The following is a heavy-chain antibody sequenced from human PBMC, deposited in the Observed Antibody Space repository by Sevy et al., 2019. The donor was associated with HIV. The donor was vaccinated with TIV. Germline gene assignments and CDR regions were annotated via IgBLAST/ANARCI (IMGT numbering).Heavy chain of an antibody. J-gene: IGHJ6*03. CDR3: ARGAVDYYGSGSAGSYYYYYYMDV. CDR1: GDSVSSNSAA. D-gene: IGHD3-10*01. V-gene: IGHV6-1*01. Sequence: KQSQTLSLTCAISGDSVSSNSAAWNWIRQSPSRGLEWLGRTYYRSKWYNDYAVTVKSRITINPDTSKNQFALQLNSVTPEDTAAYYCARGAVDYYGSGSAGSYYYYYYMDVWGKGTTVTSP. CDR2: TYYRSKWYN.